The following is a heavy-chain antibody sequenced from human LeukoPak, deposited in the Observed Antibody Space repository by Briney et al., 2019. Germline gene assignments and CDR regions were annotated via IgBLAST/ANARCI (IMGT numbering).Heavy chain of an antibody. Sequence: SETLSLTCAVYGGSFSGYYWSWIHQPPGKGLEWIGEINHSGSTNYNPSLKSRVTISVDTSKNQFSLKLCSVTAADTAVYYCARVRDDFWSGDYSGPCYFDYWGQGTLVTVSS. D-gene: IGHD3-3*01. CDR2: INHSGST. CDR3: ARVRDDFWSGDYSGPCYFDY. CDR1: GGSFSGYY. V-gene: IGHV4-34*01. J-gene: IGHJ4*02.